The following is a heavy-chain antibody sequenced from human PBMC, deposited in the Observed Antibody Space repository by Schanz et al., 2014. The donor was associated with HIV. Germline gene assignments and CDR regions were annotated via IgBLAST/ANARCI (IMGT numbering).Heavy chain of an antibody. J-gene: IGHJ4*02. V-gene: IGHV3-21*04. Sequence: EVQLVESGGGLVKPGESLRLSCSTSGFTLGNYIMNWVRQAPGKGLEWVSSISGGSTYTYYADSIRGRFIVSRDNARSSVYLQMYSLRAADTAVYYCARVFGRTYGWPDYWGQGTLVTVSS. CDR3: ARVFGRTYGWPDY. D-gene: IGHD3-10*01. CDR2: ISGGSTYT. CDR1: GFTLGNYI.